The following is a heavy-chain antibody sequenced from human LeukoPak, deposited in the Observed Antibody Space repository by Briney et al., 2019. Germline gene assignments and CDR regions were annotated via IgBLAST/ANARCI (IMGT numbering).Heavy chain of an antibody. D-gene: IGHD4-11*01. J-gene: IGHJ4*02. CDR3: ARGAVTTPLPYYFDY. V-gene: IGHV1-69*01. CDR2: IIPIFGTT. Sequence: SVKVSCKASGGTFSSYAISWVRQAPGQGLEWMRGIIPIFGTTNYAQKFQGRVTVTADESTSTAYMELSSLRSEDTAVYYCARGAVTTPLPYYFDYWGQGTLVTVSS. CDR1: GGTFSSYA.